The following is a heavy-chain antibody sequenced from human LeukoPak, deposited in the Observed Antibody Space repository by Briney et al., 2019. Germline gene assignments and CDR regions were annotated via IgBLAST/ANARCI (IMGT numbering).Heavy chain of an antibody. CDR2: IYSGGST. J-gene: IGHJ4*02. CDR1: GFTFSSYS. Sequence: GGSLRLSCAASGFTFSSYSMNWVRQAPGKGLEWVSVIYSGGSTYYADSVKGRFTISRDNSKNTLYLQMNSLRAEDTAVYYCAREHNYYDSSGYYYYFDYWGQGTLVTVSS. V-gene: IGHV3-66*01. D-gene: IGHD3-22*01. CDR3: AREHNYYDSSGYYYYFDY.